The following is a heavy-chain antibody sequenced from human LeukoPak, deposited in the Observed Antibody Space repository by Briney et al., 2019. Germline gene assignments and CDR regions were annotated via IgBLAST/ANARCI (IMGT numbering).Heavy chain of an antibody. J-gene: IGHJ6*02. CDR3: ARPSLNYYYGMDV. V-gene: IGHV4-59*01. CDR2: IYYSGST. CDR1: GGYISSYY. Sequence: SETLSLTCTVSGGYISSYYWSWIRQPPGKGLEWIGYIYYSGSTNYNPSLKSRVTISVDTSKNQFSLKLSSVTAADTAVYYCARPSLNYYYGMDVWGQGTTVTVSS.